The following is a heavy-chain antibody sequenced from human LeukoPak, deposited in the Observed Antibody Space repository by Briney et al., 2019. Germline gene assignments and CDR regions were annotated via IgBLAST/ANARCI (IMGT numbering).Heavy chain of an antibody. CDR3: HKYSTSGTDS. J-gene: IGHJ4*02. V-gene: IGHV3-30-3*01. D-gene: IGHD6-6*01. CDR1: GFTFSSYA. CDR2: ISYDGSNK. Sequence: GGSLRLSCAASGFTFSSYAMHWVRQAPGKGLEWVAVISYDGSNKYYADSVKGRFTISRDNSKNTLYLQMNSLRAEDTAVYYCHKYSTSGTDSWGQGTLVTVSS.